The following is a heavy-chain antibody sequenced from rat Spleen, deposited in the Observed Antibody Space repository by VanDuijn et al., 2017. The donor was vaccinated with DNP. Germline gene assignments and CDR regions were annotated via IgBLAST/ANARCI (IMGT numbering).Heavy chain of an antibody. CDR3: ARLGPHYFDY. CDR2: ISSDGSHT. J-gene: IGHJ2*01. Sequence: EVKLVESGGGLVQPGRSLKLSCAGSGFTFSDYYMAWVRQTPTKGLDWVASISSDGSHTYYRDSVKGRFTISRDNAKSSLFLQMDSLRSEDTATYYCARLGPHYFDYWGQGVMVTVSS. CDR1: GFTFSDYY. V-gene: IGHV5-7*01. D-gene: IGHD4-1*01.